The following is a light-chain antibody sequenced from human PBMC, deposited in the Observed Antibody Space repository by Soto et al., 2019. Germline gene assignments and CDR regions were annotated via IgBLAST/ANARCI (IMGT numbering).Light chain of an antibody. CDR3: CSYAGSRTYV. CDR2: EVR. CDR1: SSDVGAYNY. Sequence: QSALTQPASVSGSPGQSITISCTGTSSDVGAYNYVSWYQQHPGKAPKLMIYEVRNRPSGVSDRFSGSRSGNTASLTISGLQTEDEADYYCCSYAGSRTYVFGPGTKLTVL. V-gene: IGLV2-14*01. J-gene: IGLJ1*01.